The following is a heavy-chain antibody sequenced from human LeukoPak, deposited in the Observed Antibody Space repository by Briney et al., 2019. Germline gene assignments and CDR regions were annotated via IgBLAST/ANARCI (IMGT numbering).Heavy chain of an antibody. CDR3: ARVSLTGDRLDP. J-gene: IGHJ5*02. D-gene: IGHD7-27*01. CDR1: GGSISSYY. V-gene: IGHV4-4*07. CDR2: IYTSGST. Sequence: SETLSLTCTVSGGSISSYYWSWIRQPAGKGLEWIGRIYTSGSTNYNPSLKSRVTMSVDTSKNQFSLKLSSVTAADTAVYHCARVSLTGDRLDPWGQGTLVTVSS.